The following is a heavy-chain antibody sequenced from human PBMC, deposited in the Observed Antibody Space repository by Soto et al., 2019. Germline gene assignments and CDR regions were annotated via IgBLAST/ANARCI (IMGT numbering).Heavy chain of an antibody. V-gene: IGHV4-59*01. CDR2: IYYSGST. J-gene: IGHJ5*02. CDR3: ARGYYYDSSGLSP. Sequence: QVQLQESGPGLVKPSETLSLICTVSGGSISSYYWSWIRQPPGKGLEWIGYIYYSGSTNYNPSLKSRVTISVDTSKNQFSLKLSSVTAADTAVYYCARGYYYDSSGLSPWGQGTLVTVSS. CDR1: GGSISSYY. D-gene: IGHD3-22*01.